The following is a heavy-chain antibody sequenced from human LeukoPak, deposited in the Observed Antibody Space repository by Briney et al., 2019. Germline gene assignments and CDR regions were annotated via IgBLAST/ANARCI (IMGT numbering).Heavy chain of an antibody. J-gene: IGHJ4*02. Sequence: PSETLSLTCTVSGGSISSYYWSWIRQPPGKGLEWIGYIYYSGSTNYNPSLKSRVTISVDTSKNQFSLKLSSVTAADTAVYYCARHSYSSSTPRWHDYWGQGTLVTVSS. CDR3: ARHSYSSSTPRWHDY. CDR2: IYYSGST. CDR1: GGSISSYY. D-gene: IGHD6-6*01. V-gene: IGHV4-59*08.